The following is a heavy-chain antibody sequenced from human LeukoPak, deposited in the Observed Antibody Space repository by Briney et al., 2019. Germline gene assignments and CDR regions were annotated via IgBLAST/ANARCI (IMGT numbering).Heavy chain of an antibody. CDR1: GDSVSSNSAS. V-gene: IGHV6-1*01. D-gene: IGHD6-19*01. Sequence: KTSQTLSLTCGISGDSVSSNSASWNWIRQSPSRGLEWLGRTYYRTRWYSDSAESVKSRMTVNPDTSTNQFSLQLNFVTPEDTAVYYCARGNSGPAVARFDYWGQGTLVTVSS. CDR3: ARGNSGPAVARFDY. J-gene: IGHJ4*02. CDR2: TYYRTRWYS.